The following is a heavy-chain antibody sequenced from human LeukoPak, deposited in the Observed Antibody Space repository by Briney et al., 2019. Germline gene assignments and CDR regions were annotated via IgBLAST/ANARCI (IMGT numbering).Heavy chain of an antibody. Sequence: GGSLRLSCAASGFPFSTYPMAWVRQAPGQGLEWVSGISDDGIETYYADSVRGRFTISRDNSNNTLYLQLSSLRAEDTAIYYCAKARGGYLPLYFFDYWGLGTLVPVSS. D-gene: IGHD3-16*01. J-gene: IGHJ4*02. V-gene: IGHV3-23*01. CDR1: GFPFSTYP. CDR3: AKARGGYLPLYFFDY. CDR2: ISDDGIET.